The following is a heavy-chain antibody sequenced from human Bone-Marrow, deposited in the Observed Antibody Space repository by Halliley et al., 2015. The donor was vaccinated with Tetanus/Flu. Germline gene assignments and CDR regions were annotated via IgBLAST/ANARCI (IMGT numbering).Heavy chain of an antibody. J-gene: IGHJ3*01. CDR3: ARDTLLDAFDV. CDR2: IYHTGNS. CDR1: GGSISGDYS. Sequence: LRLSCSISGGSISGDYSWSWIRQPPGKGLAWIGYIYHTGNSYYDPSLTSRLTISIDRSKNQISLKLTSVTAADTAVYYCARDTLLDAFDVWGPGTRVAVSS. V-gene: IGHV4-30-2*01.